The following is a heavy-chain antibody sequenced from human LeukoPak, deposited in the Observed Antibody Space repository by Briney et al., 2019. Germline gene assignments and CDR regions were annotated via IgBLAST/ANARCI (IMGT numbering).Heavy chain of an antibody. V-gene: IGHV1-18*01. CDR2: ISAYNGNT. CDR3: ARTFIVVVPAAIDY. Sequence: ASVKVSCKASGCTFTSYGISWVRQAPGQGLEWKGWISAYNGNTNYAQKLQGRVTMTTDTSTSTAYMELRSLRSDDTAVYYCARTFIVVVPAAIDYWGQGTLVTVSS. CDR1: GCTFTSYG. J-gene: IGHJ4*02. D-gene: IGHD2-2*01.